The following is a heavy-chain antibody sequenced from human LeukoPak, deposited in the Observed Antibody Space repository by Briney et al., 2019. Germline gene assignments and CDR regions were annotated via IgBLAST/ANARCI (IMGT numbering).Heavy chain of an antibody. V-gene: IGHV4-34*01. J-gene: IGHJ4*02. CDR3: ASGQYYDLWSGYYVD. CDR1: GGSFSGHY. CDR2: INHSGST. Sequence: SETLSLTCAVYGGSFSGHYWSWIRQPPGKGLEWIGEINHSGSTNYNPSLESRVTILVDTSKNHFSLKLSSVTAADTAVYYCASGQYYDLWSGYYVDWGQGTLVTVSA. D-gene: IGHD3-3*01.